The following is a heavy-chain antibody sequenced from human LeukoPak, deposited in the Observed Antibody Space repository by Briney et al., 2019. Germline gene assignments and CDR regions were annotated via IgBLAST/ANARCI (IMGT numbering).Heavy chain of an antibody. CDR3: ARDPGGGGAKGHNWFDP. Sequence: GGSLRLSCAAPGFTFSSYWMHWVRQAPGKGLVWVSRIKSDGSSTSYADSVKGRFTISRDNPKNTLYLQMNSLRAEDTAVYYCARDPGGGGAKGHNWFDPWGQGTLVTVSS. D-gene: IGHD2-21*01. V-gene: IGHV3-74*01. J-gene: IGHJ5*02. CDR1: GFTFSSYW. CDR2: IKSDGSST.